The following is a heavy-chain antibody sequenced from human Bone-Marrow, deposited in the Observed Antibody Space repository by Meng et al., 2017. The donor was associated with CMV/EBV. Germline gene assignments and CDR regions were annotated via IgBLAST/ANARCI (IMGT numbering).Heavy chain of an antibody. D-gene: IGHD3-3*01. V-gene: IGHV4-39*06. CDR3: AKIFPSDYYKYTMDV. Sequence: SETLSLTCTVSGASISSSSYFWDWIRQSPGKGLEWIGSLSYGGSIYYNSSLKSRVAISVDMSKNQITLRLRSVTAADTAVYYCAKIFPSDYYKYTMDVWDQGTTITVSS. CDR2: LSYGGSI. CDR1: GASISSSSYF. J-gene: IGHJ6*02.